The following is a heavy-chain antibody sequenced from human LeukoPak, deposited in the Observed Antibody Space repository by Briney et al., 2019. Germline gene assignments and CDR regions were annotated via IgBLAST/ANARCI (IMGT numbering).Heavy chain of an antibody. D-gene: IGHD3-10*01. CDR3: ARDLAGYFDY. Sequence: ASVKVSCKSSGYTFTSYDINWVRQATGQGLEWMGWMNPNSGNTNYAQKLQGRVTMTTDTSTSTAYMELRSLRSDDTAVYYCARDLAGYFDYWGQGTLVTVSS. J-gene: IGHJ4*02. CDR2: MNPNSGNT. CDR1: GYTFTSYD. V-gene: IGHV1-18*01.